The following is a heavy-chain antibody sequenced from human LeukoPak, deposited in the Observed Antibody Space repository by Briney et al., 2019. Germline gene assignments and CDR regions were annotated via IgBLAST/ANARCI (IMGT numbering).Heavy chain of an antibody. CDR3: AKLDVAVAGHLDY. CDR1: GFTFSSYG. Sequence: GGSLRLSCAASGFTFSSYGMHWVRQAPGKGLEWVAVISYDGSNKYYADSVKGRFTISRDNSKNTLYLQMNSLRAEDTAVYYCAKLDVAVAGHLDYWGQGTLVTVSS. J-gene: IGHJ4*02. V-gene: IGHV3-30*18. D-gene: IGHD6-19*01. CDR2: ISYDGSNK.